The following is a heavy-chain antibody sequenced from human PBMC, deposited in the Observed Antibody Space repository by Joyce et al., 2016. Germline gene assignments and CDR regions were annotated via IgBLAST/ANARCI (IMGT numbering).Heavy chain of an antibody. CDR3: ARGDYSYDTSGFAFDS. D-gene: IGHD3-22*01. CDR2: ISATGASE. V-gene: IGHV3-30-3*01. J-gene: IGHJ4*02. Sequence: QVRLVESGGGVVQPGRSLILSCEASGFLLSSYGVHLVRQAQGKGLEWLSYISATGASEKDADSIKGRFIISRDNSRNALSLEMSYLRPEDTAMYFCARGDYSYDTSGFAFDSWGQGTLVTVSS. CDR1: GFLLSSYG.